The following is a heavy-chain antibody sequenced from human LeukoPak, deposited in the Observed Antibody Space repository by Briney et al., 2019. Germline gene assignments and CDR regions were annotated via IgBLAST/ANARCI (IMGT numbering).Heavy chain of an antibody. V-gene: IGHV3-53*01. D-gene: IGHD1-1*01. CDR3: ARALNDPYYYYYGMDV. J-gene: IGHJ6*02. CDR2: IYSGGST. Sequence: GGSLRLSCAASGSTVSSNYMSWVRQAPGKGLEWVSVIYSGGSTYYADSVKGRFTISRDNSKNTLYLQMNSLRAEDTAVYYCARALNDPYYYYYGMDVWGQGTTVTVSS. CDR1: GSTVSSNY.